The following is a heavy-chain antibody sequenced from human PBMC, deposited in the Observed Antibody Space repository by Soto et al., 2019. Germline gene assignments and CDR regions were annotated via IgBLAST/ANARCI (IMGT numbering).Heavy chain of an antibody. CDR1: GGSISSSSYY. CDR3: AGPSLLWFGELGTKPLYYFDY. D-gene: IGHD3-10*01. CDR2: IYYSGST. V-gene: IGHV4-39*01. Sequence: SETLSLTCTVSGGSISSSSYYWGWIRQPPGKGQEWIGSIYYSGSTYYNPSLKSRVTISVDTSKNQFSLKLSSVTAADTAVYYCAGPSLLWFGELGTKPLYYFDYWGQGTLVTVSS. J-gene: IGHJ4*02.